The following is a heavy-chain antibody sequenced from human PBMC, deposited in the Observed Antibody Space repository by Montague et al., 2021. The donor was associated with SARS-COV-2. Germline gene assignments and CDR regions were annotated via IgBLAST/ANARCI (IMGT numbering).Heavy chain of an antibody. Sequence: PALVKPTQTLTLTCTFSGFSLSTSGVGVGWIRQPPGKALEWLALIYWDADKRYSPSLKSRLTITKDPSKNQVVLTMTNMDPVDTATYYCAQTNAVLRYFDWTYKMRGFDYWGERTLVTVSS. CDR1: GFSLSTSGVG. D-gene: IGHD3-9*01. CDR3: AQTNAVLRYFDWTYKMRGFDY. V-gene: IGHV2-5*02. CDR2: IYWDADK. J-gene: IGHJ4*02.